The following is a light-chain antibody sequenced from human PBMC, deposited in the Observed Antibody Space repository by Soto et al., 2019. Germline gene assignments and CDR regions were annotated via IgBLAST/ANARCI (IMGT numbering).Light chain of an antibody. Sequence: EMGMTQSPATPSVSPEEKDTLSCRPSQSVSSNLAWYQQKPGQAPRLLIYGASTRATGIPARFSGSGSGTEFTLTISSLQSEDFAVYYCQQYNNWPRTFGQGTKV. CDR3: QQYNNWPRT. CDR2: GAS. CDR1: QSVSSN. J-gene: IGKJ1*01. V-gene: IGKV3-15*01.